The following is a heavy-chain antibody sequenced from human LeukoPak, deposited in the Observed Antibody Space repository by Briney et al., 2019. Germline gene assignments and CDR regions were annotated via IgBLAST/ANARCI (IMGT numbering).Heavy chain of an antibody. CDR1: GFTFDDYA. Sequence: GGSLRLSCAASGFTFDDYAMHWVRQAPGKGLEWVSGISWNSGSIGYADSVKGRFTISRDNAKNSLYLQMSSLKPEDTALYYCAKSPRASIAAAATGGWFDPWGQGTLVTVSS. J-gene: IGHJ5*02. CDR3: AKSPRASIAAAATGGWFDP. V-gene: IGHV3-9*01. D-gene: IGHD6-13*01. CDR2: ISWNSGSI.